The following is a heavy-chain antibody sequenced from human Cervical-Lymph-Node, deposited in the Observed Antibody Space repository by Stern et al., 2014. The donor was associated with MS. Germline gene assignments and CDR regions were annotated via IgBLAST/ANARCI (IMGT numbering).Heavy chain of an antibody. CDR3: ARRYYYDTSCYPSWFDP. D-gene: IGHD3-22*01. V-gene: IGHV1-2*06. CDR2: VNPTNGDT. CDR1: GYTFTAYY. Sequence: QVQLVQSGAKVKKPGASVKVSCKASGYTFTAYYIHWVRQAPGQGLEWMGRVNPTNGDTTHAQKFQDRVTVTRDTSISTAYMELSSLTSDDTAVYYCARRYYYDTSCYPSWFDPWGQGTLVTVSS. J-gene: IGHJ5*02.